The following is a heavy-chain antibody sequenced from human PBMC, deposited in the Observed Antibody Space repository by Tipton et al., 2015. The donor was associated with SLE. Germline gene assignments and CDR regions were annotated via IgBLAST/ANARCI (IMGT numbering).Heavy chain of an antibody. V-gene: IGHV4-59*11. D-gene: IGHD2-8*01. CDR2: IYYSGST. CDR3: ARGGFIRMGQWFDP. Sequence: TLSLTCTVSGGSINGQFWSWLRQPPGKGLEWIAYIYYSGSTQYNPSLTSRVTISVDTSKNQFSLEVRSVTAADTAVYYCARGGFIRMGQWFDPWGKGTLVTVSS. J-gene: IGHJ5*02. CDR1: GGSINGQF.